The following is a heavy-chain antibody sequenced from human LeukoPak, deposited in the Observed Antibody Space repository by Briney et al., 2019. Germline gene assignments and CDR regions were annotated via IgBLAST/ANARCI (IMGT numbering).Heavy chain of an antibody. CDR2: TKKDGSEK. D-gene: IGHD3-22*01. J-gene: IGHJ4*02. CDR3: VRVDTSGYYYELSFDY. Sequence: GSLRLSCAASGFTFSSYWMSWVRQAPGKGLEWVANTKKDGSEKEYVDSVKGRFTISRDNAKNSLYLQMNSLRVEDTAVYYCVRVDTSGYYYELSFDYWGQGTLVTVSS. CDR1: GFTFSSYW. V-gene: IGHV3-7*01.